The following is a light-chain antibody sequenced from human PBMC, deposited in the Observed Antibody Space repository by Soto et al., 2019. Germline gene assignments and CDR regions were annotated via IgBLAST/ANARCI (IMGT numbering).Light chain of an antibody. CDR1: ETVANY. Sequence: IVLTQSPATLSLSPGDTATLSCRASETVANYLAWYQQKPGQSPRLLIYDASHRATGVPHRFSGSGSGTDFTPVITNLEPDDFATYYCQHRRDWPLTFGGGTKVDFK. J-gene: IGKJ4*01. CDR3: QHRRDWPLT. V-gene: IGKV3-11*01. CDR2: DAS.